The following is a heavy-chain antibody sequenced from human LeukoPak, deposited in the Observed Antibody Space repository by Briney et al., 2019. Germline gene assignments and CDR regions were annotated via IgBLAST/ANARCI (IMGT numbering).Heavy chain of an antibody. CDR3: ARLITGTTTAFDI. Sequence: PSETLSLTCSVSGGSISGYYWTWIRQPAGKGLEWIGRVYTSGSTHYNPSLKTRLTMSVETSKNQFSLKLSSVTAADTAVYYCARLITGTTTAFDIWGQGTMVTVSS. CDR1: GGSISGYY. CDR2: VYTSGST. D-gene: IGHD1-7*01. J-gene: IGHJ3*02. V-gene: IGHV4-4*07.